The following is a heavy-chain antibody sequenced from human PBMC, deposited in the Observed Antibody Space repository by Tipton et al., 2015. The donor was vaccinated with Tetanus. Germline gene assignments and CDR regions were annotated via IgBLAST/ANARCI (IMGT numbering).Heavy chain of an antibody. J-gene: IGHJ6*02. Sequence: LSLTCAASGFSFSDSYMSWIRQAPGKGLEWVSYISGSGNTIYLAESVKGRLTTSRDNAKNSLYLQMNSLRVEDTALYYCAKDLEDQYYYGMDVWGRGTTVTVAS. CDR1: GFSFSDSY. CDR2: ISGSGNTI. D-gene: IGHD1-1*01. V-gene: IGHV3-11*04. CDR3: AKDLEDQYYYGMDV.